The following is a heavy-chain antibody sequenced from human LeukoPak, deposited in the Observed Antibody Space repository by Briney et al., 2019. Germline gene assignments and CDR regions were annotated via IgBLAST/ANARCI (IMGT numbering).Heavy chain of an antibody. CDR1: GFTFSSYA. Sequence: GGSLRLSCAASGFTFSSYAMSWVRQAPGKGLEWVSAISGSGGSTYYADSVKGRFTISRDNSKNTLYLQMNSLRAEDTAVYYYAIAIVGATNYYGMDVWGQGTTVTVSS. D-gene: IGHD1-26*01. CDR3: AIAIVGATNYYGMDV. V-gene: IGHV3-23*01. CDR2: ISGSGGST. J-gene: IGHJ6*02.